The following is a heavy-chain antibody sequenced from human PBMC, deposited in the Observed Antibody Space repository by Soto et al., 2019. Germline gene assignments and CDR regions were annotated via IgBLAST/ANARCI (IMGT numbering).Heavy chain of an antibody. V-gene: IGHV3-7*01. Sequence: EVQLVESGGGLVQPRGSLRLSCAASGFSFSTYWMNWVRQAPGKGLEWVAIIKKDGSEKLYVDSVKGRFTISRDNARNSLYLDMNSLRAEDTAVYYCVAGSGWLPDFWGQGTLVTVSS. D-gene: IGHD6-19*01. CDR1: GFSFSTYW. J-gene: IGHJ4*02. CDR2: IKKDGSEK. CDR3: VAGSGWLPDF.